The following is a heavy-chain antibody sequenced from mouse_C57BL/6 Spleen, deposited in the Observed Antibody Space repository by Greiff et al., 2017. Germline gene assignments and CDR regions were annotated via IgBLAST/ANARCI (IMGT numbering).Heavy chain of an antibody. CDR2: IYPSDSET. CDR1: GYTFTSYW. D-gene: IGHD3-2*02. CDR3: ARSGQLRAMDY. V-gene: IGHV1-61*01. J-gene: IGHJ4*01. Sequence: QVQLQQPGAELVRPGSSVKLSCKASGYTFTSYWMDWVKQRPGQGLEWIGNIYPSDSETHYNQKFKDKATLTVDKSSSTAYMQLSSLTSEDSAVYYGARSGQLRAMDYWGQGTSVTVSS.